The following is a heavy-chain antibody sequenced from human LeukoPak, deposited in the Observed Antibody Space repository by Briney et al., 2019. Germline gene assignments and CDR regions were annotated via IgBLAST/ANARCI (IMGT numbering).Heavy chain of an antibody. CDR1: GFTFSSYS. D-gene: IGHD2-21*02. V-gene: IGHV3-21*01. J-gene: IGHJ3*02. CDR2: ISSSSSYI. CDR3: AREGAYCGGDCYDAFDI. Sequence: PGGSLRLSCAASGFTFSSYSMNWVRQAPGKGLEWVISISSSSSYIYYADSVKGRFTISRDNAKNSLYLQMNSLRAEDTAVYYCAREGAYCGGDCYDAFDIWGQGTMVTVSS.